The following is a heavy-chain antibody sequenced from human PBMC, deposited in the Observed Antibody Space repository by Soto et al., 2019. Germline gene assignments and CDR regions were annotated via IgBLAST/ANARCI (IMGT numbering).Heavy chain of an antibody. CDR2: IYHSGST. D-gene: IGHD1-26*01. CDR1: GGSISSGGYS. Sequence: TLSLTCAVSGGSISSGGYSWSWIRQPPGKGLEWIGYIYHSGSTYYNPSLKSRVTISVDRSKNQFSLKLSSVTAADTAVYYCARGPFAIGARFFAYWGQGTLVTVSS. V-gene: IGHV4-30-2*01. CDR3: ARGPFAIGARFFAY. J-gene: IGHJ4*02.